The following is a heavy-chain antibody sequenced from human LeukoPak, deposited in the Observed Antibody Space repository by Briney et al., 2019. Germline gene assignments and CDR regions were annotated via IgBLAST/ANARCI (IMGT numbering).Heavy chain of an antibody. CDR2: IIPIFGTA. CDR1: GGTFSSYA. D-gene: IGHD5-18*01. Sequence: GASVKVSCKASGGTFSSYAISWVRQAPGHGLEWMGGIIPIFGTANYAQKFQGRVTITADESTSTAYMELSSLRSEDTAVYYCARGYSYGDFSDWFDPRGQGTLVTVSS. V-gene: IGHV1-69*13. CDR3: ARGYSYGDFSDWFDP. J-gene: IGHJ5*02.